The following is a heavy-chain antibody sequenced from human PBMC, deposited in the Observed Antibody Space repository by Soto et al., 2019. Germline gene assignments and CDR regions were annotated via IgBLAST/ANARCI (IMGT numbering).Heavy chain of an antibody. CDR3: ARGINDILTGYFPDYYYYYMDV. CDR1: GFTVSSNY. CDR2: IYSGGST. V-gene: IGHV3-66*01. Sequence: PGGSLRLSCAASGFTVSSNYMSWVRQAPGKGLEWVSVIYSGGSTYYADSVKGRFTISRDNSKNTLYLQMNSLRAEDTAVYYCARGINDILTGYFPDYYYYYMDVWGKGTTVTVSS. D-gene: IGHD3-9*01. J-gene: IGHJ6*03.